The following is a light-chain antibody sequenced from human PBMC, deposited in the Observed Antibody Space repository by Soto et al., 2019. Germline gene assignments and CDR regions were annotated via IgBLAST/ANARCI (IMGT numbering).Light chain of an antibody. CDR3: QQYGSSPQT. CDR2: GAS. V-gene: IGKV3-20*01. J-gene: IGKJ1*01. Sequence: EIVMTPSPATLSVSPVERATLSCRASQSVSSSYLAWYQQKPGQAPRLLIYGASSRATGIPDRFSGSGSGTDFTLTISRLEPEDFAVYYCQQYGSSPQTFGQGTKVDIK. CDR1: QSVSSSY.